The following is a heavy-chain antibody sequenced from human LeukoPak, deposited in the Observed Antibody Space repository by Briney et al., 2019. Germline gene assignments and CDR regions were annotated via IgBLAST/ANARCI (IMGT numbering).Heavy chain of an antibody. V-gene: IGHV1-8*01. CDR1: GYTFTSYD. CDR3: ARGSWLVPNDY. D-gene: IGHD6-19*01. J-gene: IGHJ4*02. Sequence: ASVKVPCKASGYTFTSYDINWVRQATGQGLEWMGWMNPNSGNTGYAQKFQGRVTMTRNTSISTAYMELSSLRSEDTAVCYCARGSWLVPNDYWGQGTLVTVSS. CDR2: MNPNSGNT.